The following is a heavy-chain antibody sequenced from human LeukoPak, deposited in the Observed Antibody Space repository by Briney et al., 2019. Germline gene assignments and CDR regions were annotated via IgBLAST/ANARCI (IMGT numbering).Heavy chain of an antibody. CDR1: GYTFTSYD. CDR2: MSVNSGNT. Sequence: GASVKASCTASGYTFTSYDINWVRQATGQGLEWMGWMSVNSGNTGYAQKFQGRVTMTRSTSISTAYMELSSLRSDDTAVYYCARGRGSRSFDYWGQGTLVTVSS. J-gene: IGHJ4*02. D-gene: IGHD1-14*01. CDR3: ARGRGSRSFDY. V-gene: IGHV1-8*01.